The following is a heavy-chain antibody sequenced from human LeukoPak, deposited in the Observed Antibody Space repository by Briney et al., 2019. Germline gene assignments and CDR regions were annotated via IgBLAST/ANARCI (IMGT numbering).Heavy chain of an antibody. CDR3: ASPIGYCSSTSCYGDR. J-gene: IGHJ4*02. CDR2: ISSSSSYI. Sequence: PGGSLRLSCAASGFTFSSYSMNWVRQAPGKGLEWVSSISSSSSYIYYADSVKGRFTISRDNAKNSLYLQMNSLRAEDTAVYYCASPIGYCSSTSCYGDRWGQGTLVTVSS. V-gene: IGHV3-21*01. D-gene: IGHD2-2*01. CDR1: GFTFSSYS.